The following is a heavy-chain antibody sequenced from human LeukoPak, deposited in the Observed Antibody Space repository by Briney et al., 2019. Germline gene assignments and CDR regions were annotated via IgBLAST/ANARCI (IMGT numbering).Heavy chain of an antibody. V-gene: IGHV3-30*02. CDR1: GFTFSSYG. CDR2: IRYDGSNK. J-gene: IGHJ4*02. Sequence: GGSLRLSCAASGFTFSSYGMQWVRQAPGKGLEWVAFIRYDGSNKYYADSVKGRFTISRDNSKNTLYLQMNSLRAEDTAVYYCAKDQYYYDSSGGFDYWGQGTLVTVSS. D-gene: IGHD3-22*01. CDR3: AKDQYYYDSSGGFDY.